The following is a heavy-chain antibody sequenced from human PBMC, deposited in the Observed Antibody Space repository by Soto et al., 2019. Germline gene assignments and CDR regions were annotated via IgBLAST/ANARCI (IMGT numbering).Heavy chain of an antibody. J-gene: IGHJ4*02. Sequence: LRLSCATSGFPFYVYGMTWVRQAPGKGLEWVSSITSNGNFLYYADAVRGRFTMSRDNSKTSVSLEMNNLRAEDTAVYYCTRSDYGDAPGYWGQGTLVTVSS. CDR2: ITSNGNFL. CDR3: TRSDYGDAPGY. D-gene: IGHD4-17*01. V-gene: IGHV3-21*01. CDR1: GFPFYVYG.